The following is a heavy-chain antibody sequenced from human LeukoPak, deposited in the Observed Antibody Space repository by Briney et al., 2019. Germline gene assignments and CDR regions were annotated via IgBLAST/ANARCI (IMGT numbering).Heavy chain of an antibody. D-gene: IGHD3-22*01. J-gene: IGHJ6*02. CDR2: ISYDGSNK. V-gene: IGHV3-30*18. CDR3: AKDYYDSSGYYYYYSGMDV. CDR1: GFTFSSYG. Sequence: PGGSLRLSCAASGFTFSSYGMHWVRQAPGKGLEWVAVISYDGSNKYYADSVKGRFTISRDNSKNTLYLQMNSLRAEDTAVYYCAKDYYDSSGYYYYYSGMDVWGQGTTVTVSS.